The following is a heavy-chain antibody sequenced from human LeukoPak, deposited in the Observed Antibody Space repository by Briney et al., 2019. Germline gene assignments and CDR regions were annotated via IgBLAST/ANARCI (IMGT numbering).Heavy chain of an antibody. CDR3: ARQVSYSTSLLGYYFDY. V-gene: IGHV4-39*01. J-gene: IGHJ4*02. Sequence: NASETLSLTCTVSGGSISSTAYYWGWIRQPPGKGLEWIGSMYHSGNTYYNPSLKSRVTMSVGTPKNQFSLKLTSVTAADTAMFYCARQVSYSTSLLGYYFDYWGQGTLVTVSS. D-gene: IGHD2-2*01. CDR1: GGSISSTAYY. CDR2: MYHSGNT.